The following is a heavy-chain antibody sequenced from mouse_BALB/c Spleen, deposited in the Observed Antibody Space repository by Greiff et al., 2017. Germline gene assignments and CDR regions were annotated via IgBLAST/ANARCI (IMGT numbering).Heavy chain of an antibody. CDR3: ARGGYYYAMDY. V-gene: IGHV2-6-7*01. CDR2: IWGDGST. Sequence: VKLVESGPGLVAPSQSLSITCTVSGFPLTGSGVNWVRQPPGKGLEWLGMIWGDGSTDYNSALKSRLSISKDNSKRQVFLKMNSLQTDDTARYYCARGGYYYAMDYWGQGTSVTVSA. J-gene: IGHJ4*01. CDR1: GFPLTGSG.